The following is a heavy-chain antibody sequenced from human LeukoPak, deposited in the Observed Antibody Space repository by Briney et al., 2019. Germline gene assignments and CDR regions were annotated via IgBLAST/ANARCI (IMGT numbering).Heavy chain of an antibody. CDR1: GGSISSHY. J-gene: IGHJ4*02. CDR3: ARVVRGSYYYFDY. Sequence: PSETLSLTCTVSGGSISSHYWSWIRQPPGKGLEWIGYIYYSGSTNYNPSLKSRVAISVDTAKNQFSLKLSSVTAADTAVYYCARVVRGSYYYFDYWGQGIQVTVSS. CDR2: IYYSGST. V-gene: IGHV4-59*11. D-gene: IGHD1-26*01.